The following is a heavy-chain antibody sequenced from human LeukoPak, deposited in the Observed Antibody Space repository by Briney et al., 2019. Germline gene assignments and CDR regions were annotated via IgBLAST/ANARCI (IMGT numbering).Heavy chain of an antibody. CDR3: ARGISYYDSSGYAANYYYYYMDV. CDR1: GGSLSGYY. D-gene: IGHD3-22*01. CDR2: INHSGST. Sequence: PSETLSLTCAVYGGSLSGYYWSWIRQPPGKGLEWIGEINHSGSTNYNPSLKSRVTMSVDTSKNQFSLKLSSVTAADTAVYYCARGISYYDSSGYAANYYYYYMDVWGKGTTVTISS. V-gene: IGHV4-34*01. J-gene: IGHJ6*03.